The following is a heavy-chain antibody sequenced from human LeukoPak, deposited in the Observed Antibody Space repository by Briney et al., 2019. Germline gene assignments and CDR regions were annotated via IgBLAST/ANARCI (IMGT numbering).Heavy chain of an antibody. J-gene: IGHJ4*02. D-gene: IGHD2-2*01. CDR2: IQGKAYGGAT. CDR1: GFTFGDYA. V-gene: IGHV3-49*04. CDR3: TRGPHPRCSSSGCYLDY. Sequence: GRSLRLSCTTSGFTFGDYAMSWVRQAPGKGLEWVGFIQGKAYGGATEYAASVKGRFSISRDDSKSIAKLQMNNLKTEDTAVYYCTRGPHPRCSSSGCYLDYWGQGTLVTVSS.